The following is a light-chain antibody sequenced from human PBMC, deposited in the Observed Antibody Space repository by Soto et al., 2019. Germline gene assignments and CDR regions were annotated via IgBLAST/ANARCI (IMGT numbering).Light chain of an antibody. V-gene: IGLV1-40*01. J-gene: IGLJ2*01. CDR1: SSNIGAGYD. Sequence: QSVLTQPPSVSGAPGQRVTISCAGSSSNIGAGYDVHWYQQLPGTAPKLLICGNSNRPSGVPDRFSGSKSGTSASLAITGLQAADEADYYCQSYDSSLSALVFGGGTKVTVL. CDR2: GNS. CDR3: QSYDSSLSALV.